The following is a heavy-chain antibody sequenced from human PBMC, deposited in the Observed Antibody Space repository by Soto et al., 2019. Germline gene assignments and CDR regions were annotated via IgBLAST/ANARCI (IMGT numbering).Heavy chain of an antibody. CDR1: GGSVSSGSYY. CDR2: IYYSGST. Sequence: SETLSLTCTVSGGSVSSGSYYWSWIRQPPGKGLEWIGYIYYSGSTNYNPSLKSRVTMSVDTSKNQFSLKLSSVTAADTAVYYCARDSGGEPLYYYYGMDVWGQGTTVTVSS. V-gene: IGHV4-61*01. CDR3: ARDSGGEPLYYYYGMDV. J-gene: IGHJ6*02. D-gene: IGHD3-10*01.